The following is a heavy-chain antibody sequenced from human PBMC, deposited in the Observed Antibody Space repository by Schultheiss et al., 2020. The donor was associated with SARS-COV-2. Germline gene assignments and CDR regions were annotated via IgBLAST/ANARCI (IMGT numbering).Heavy chain of an antibody. D-gene: IGHD5-18*01. J-gene: IGHJ6*02. CDR2: ISSSSSTI. Sequence: GGSLRLSCVVSGFTFTDYYMSWIRQAPGKGLEWVSYISSSSSTIYYADSVKGRFTISRDNAKNSLYLQMNSLRAEDTAVYYCARDSGYSYGFGYYYGMDVWGQGTTVTVSS. V-gene: IGHV3-11*04. CDR1: GFTFTDYY. CDR3: ARDSGYSYGFGYYYGMDV.